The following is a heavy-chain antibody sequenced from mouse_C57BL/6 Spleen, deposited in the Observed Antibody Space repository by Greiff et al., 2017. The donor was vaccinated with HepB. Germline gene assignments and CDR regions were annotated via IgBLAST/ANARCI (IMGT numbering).Heavy chain of an antibody. J-gene: IGHJ2*01. V-gene: IGHV1-64*01. CDR2: IHPNSGST. Sequence: VKLQESGAELVKPGASVKLSCKASGYTFTSYWMHWVKQRPGQGLEWIGMIHPNSGSTNYNEKFKSKATLTVDKSSSTAYMQLSSLTSEDSAVYYCAREYGYGGYWGQGTTLTVSS. CDR1: GYTFTSYW. CDR3: AREYGYGGY. D-gene: IGHD2-2*01.